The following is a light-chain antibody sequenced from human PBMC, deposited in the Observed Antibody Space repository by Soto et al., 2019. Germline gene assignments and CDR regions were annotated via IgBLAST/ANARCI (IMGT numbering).Light chain of an antibody. CDR3: GSWDSSMSAYV. CDR1: SSNIGGNS. CDR2: DDD. Sequence: QSVLTQPPSVSAAPGQRVTISCSGSSSNIGGNSVSWYQQLPGTAPKLLIYDDDKRPSGIPDRFSDSKSGTSATLGITGFQTGDEADYYCGSWDSSMSAYVFGTGTNVTVL. V-gene: IGLV1-51*01. J-gene: IGLJ1*01.